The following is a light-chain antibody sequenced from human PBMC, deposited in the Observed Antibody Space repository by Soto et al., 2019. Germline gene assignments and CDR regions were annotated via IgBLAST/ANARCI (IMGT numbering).Light chain of an antibody. J-gene: IGKJ1*01. V-gene: IGKV3-15*01. CDR1: QSVSSN. CDR2: GAS. CDR3: QQYNNWPWT. Sequence: EIVMTQSTATLSVSPGERATLSCRASQSVSSNLAWSQQKPGQAPSLLIYGASTRATGIPARFSGSGSGTEFTLTISSLQSEDFAVYYCQQYNNWPWTFCEGTKVEIK.